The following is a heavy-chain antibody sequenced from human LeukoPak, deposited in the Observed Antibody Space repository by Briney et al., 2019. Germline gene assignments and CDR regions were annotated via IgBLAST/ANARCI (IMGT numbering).Heavy chain of an antibody. Sequence: GDSLKISCKASGYSFTSFWIGWVRQMPGKGLEWLGIIYPGDSDTRYSPSFQGQVTISADKSINTAYLQWSSLETSDTAMYYCARYGSSWPFDFWGQGTVVTVSS. CDR3: ARYGSSWPFDF. J-gene: IGHJ4*02. D-gene: IGHD6-13*01. CDR1: GYSFTSFW. V-gene: IGHV5-51*01. CDR2: IYPGDSDT.